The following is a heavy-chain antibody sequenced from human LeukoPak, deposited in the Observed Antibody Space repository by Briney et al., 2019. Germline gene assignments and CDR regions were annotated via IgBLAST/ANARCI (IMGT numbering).Heavy chain of an antibody. D-gene: IGHD4-11*01. V-gene: IGHV1-18*01. CDR1: GYTFTSYG. J-gene: IGHJ4*02. CDR2: ISAYNVNT. Sequence: GASVKVSCKASGYTFTSYGINWVRQAPGQGLEWMGWISAYNVNTNDAQKLQGRVTMTTDTSTTTAYMELRSLRSDDTAVYYCARVPVSGPGARFDYWGQGTLVTVSS. CDR3: ARVPVSGPGARFDY.